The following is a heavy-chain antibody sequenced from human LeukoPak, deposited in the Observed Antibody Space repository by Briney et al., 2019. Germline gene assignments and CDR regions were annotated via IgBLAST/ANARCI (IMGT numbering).Heavy chain of an antibody. CDR1: GCTFDDYA. V-gene: IGHV3-9*01. CDR3: AKDWAATVRGTDY. Sequence: PGGSLRLSCAASGCTFDDYAMHWVRQAPGKGLEWVSGINWNSDNIGYADPVKGRFTISRDNAKNSLYLQMNSLRAEDTALYYCAKDWAATVRGTDYWGQGTLVTVSS. D-gene: IGHD4-17*01. CDR2: INWNSDNI. J-gene: IGHJ4*02.